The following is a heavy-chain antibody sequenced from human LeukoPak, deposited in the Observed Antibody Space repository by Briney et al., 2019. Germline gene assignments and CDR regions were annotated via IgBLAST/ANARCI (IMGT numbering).Heavy chain of an antibody. CDR2: ISSSSSTI. V-gene: IGHV3-48*01. D-gene: IGHD6-13*01. CDR1: GFTFSSYS. Sequence: PGGSLRLSCAASGFTFSSYSMNWVRQAPGKGLEWISYISSSSSTIKYADSVKGRFTISRDDAKKSLYLQMNSLRAEDTAIYYCARVPYCSRWYADQMDVWGKGTTVTVSS. CDR3: ARVPYCSRWYADQMDV. J-gene: IGHJ6*04.